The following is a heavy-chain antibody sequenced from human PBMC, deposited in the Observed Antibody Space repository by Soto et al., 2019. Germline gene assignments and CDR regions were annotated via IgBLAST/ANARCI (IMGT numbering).Heavy chain of an antibody. V-gene: IGHV3-23*01. CDR2: VSGSGGST. D-gene: IGHD6-13*01. CDR3: ARRGPGTYFDY. Sequence: EVQLLESGGGLVQPGGSLRLSCAASGFTFSSYAMRWVRQAPGKGLEWVSAVSGSGGSTYYADSVKGRFTISRDNSKNTLYLQMNSLSAEDRAVYYCARRGPGTYFDYWGQGTLVTVSS. CDR1: GFTFSSYA. J-gene: IGHJ4*02.